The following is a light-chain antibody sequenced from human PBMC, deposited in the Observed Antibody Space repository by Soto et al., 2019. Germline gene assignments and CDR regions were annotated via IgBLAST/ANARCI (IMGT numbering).Light chain of an antibody. J-gene: IGKJ1*01. CDR3: QQCYRGWT. V-gene: IGKV1-5*01. CDR2: DAS. CDR1: QSIGRF. Sequence: MQMTQSPSTLSASVAERVTITCRASQSIGRFLAWYQHQPGKAPKLLIYDASTLESGVPSRFSGTGSGTEFTFSITSLQPEDFATYYCQQCYRGWTFGQGTKVDIK.